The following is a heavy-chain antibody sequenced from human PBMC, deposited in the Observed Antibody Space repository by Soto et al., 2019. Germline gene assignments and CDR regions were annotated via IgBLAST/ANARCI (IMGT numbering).Heavy chain of an antibody. CDR3: TTDNPLDF. Sequence: EVQLVESGGGLVKPGGSLRLSCGASGFIFTDAWMNWVRQAPGKGLEWVGRIKSKSDGGTTDYAAPVKGRFTISRDDSENSLFLQMNSLKTEDTGVYYCTTDNPLDFWGHGNRVTVSS. CDR2: IKSKSDGGTT. CDR1: GFIFTDAW. V-gene: IGHV3-15*07. J-gene: IGHJ5*01.